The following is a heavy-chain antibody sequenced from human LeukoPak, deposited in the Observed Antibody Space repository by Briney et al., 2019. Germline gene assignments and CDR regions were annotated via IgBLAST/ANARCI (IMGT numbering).Heavy chain of an antibody. CDR1: GFTFSSYA. Sequence: GGSLRLSCAASGFTFSSYAMSWVRQAPGKGLEWVSAISGSGGSTYYADSVKGRFTISRDNSKNTLYLQMNSLRAEDTAVYYCAKGIHCGGDCYMDYWGQGTLVTVSS. J-gene: IGHJ4*02. CDR2: ISGSGGST. CDR3: AKGIHCGGDCYMDY. V-gene: IGHV3-23*01. D-gene: IGHD2-21*02.